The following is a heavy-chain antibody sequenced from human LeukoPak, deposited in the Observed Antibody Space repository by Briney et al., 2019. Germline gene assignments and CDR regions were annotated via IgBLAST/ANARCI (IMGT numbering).Heavy chain of an antibody. CDR1: GGSISSYF. J-gene: IGHJ4*02. D-gene: IGHD6-13*01. CDR2: IFYTGST. V-gene: IGHV4-59*01. CDR3: ARALRVSPFDY. Sequence: PSETLSLTCTVSGGSISSYFWSLIRPPPGKGLELIEYIFYTGSTNYNPSLKNRVTISIETSKNQFSLNLSFVTAADTAVYYCARALRVSPFDYWGPGILVTVSS.